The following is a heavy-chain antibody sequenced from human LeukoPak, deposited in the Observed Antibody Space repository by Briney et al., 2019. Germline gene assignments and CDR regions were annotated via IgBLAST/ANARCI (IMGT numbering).Heavy chain of an antibody. CDR1: GGSFSGYY. CDR2: INHSGST. CDR3: ARCSTSSYYYYGMDV. V-gene: IGHV4-34*01. Sequence: SETLSLTCAVYGGSFSGYYWSWIRQPPGKGLEWSGEINHSGSTNYNPSLKSRVTISVDTSKNQFSLKLSSVTAADTAVYYCARCSTSSYYYYGMDVWGKGTTVTVSS. D-gene: IGHD2-2*01. J-gene: IGHJ6*04.